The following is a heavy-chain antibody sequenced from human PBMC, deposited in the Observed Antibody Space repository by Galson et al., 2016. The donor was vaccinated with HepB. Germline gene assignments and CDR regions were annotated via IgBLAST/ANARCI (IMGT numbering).Heavy chain of an antibody. J-gene: IGHJ5*02. D-gene: IGHD3-10*01. Sequence: YLRLSCAASGFSFSNYNMNWVRQAPGKGPEWVSSISGTSTHIYYDDSVKGRFTISRDNAKNSLYLQMNGLRTEDTAMYYCARDRISMLRGVTNWLDPWGQGTLVTVSS. CDR1: GFSFSNYN. CDR2: ISGTSTHI. CDR3: ARDRISMLRGVTNWLDP. V-gene: IGHV3-21*01.